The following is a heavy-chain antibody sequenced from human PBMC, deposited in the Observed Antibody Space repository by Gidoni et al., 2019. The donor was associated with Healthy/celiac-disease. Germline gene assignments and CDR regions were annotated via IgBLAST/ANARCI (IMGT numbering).Heavy chain of an antibody. CDR1: GRSISSGSYY. V-gene: IGHV4-61*02. J-gene: IGHJ6*02. CDR2: IYTSGST. Sequence: QVQLHESRPGLVKHSQTLPLTCTVSGRSISSGSYYWSWIRQPAGKGLEWIGRIYTSGSTNYNPSLKSRVTISVDTSKNQFSLKLSSVTAADTAVYYCARVGLLPMDVWGQGTTVTVSS. CDR3: ARVGLLPMDV. D-gene: IGHD3-10*01.